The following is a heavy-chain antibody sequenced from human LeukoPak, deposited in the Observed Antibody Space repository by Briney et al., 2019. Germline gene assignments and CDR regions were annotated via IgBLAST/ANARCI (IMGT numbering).Heavy chain of an antibody. Sequence: PSGGSPRLSCAASGFTFSSYAMSWVRQAPGKGLEWVSAISGSGGSTYYADSVKGRFTISRDNSKNTLYLQMNSLRAEDTAVYYCAKDGTYSSGWYRRVDYWGQGTLVTVSS. CDR2: ISGSGGST. J-gene: IGHJ4*02. CDR1: GFTFSSYA. D-gene: IGHD6-19*01. CDR3: AKDGTYSSGWYRRVDY. V-gene: IGHV3-23*01.